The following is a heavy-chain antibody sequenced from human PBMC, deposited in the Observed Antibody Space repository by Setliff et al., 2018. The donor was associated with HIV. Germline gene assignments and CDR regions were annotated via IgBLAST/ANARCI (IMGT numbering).Heavy chain of an antibody. CDR3: AGGSAGLDY. Sequence: GGSLRLSCAASGFTFSSYVMHWVRQAPGKGLEWVSGINWDGSSTGFADSVKGRFTISRDNAKSSLYLQMNNLRADDTVFYYCAGGSAGLDYWGQGTLVTVSS. V-gene: IGHV3-20*04. CDR1: GFTFSSYV. CDR2: INWDGSST. D-gene: IGHD6-13*01. J-gene: IGHJ4*02.